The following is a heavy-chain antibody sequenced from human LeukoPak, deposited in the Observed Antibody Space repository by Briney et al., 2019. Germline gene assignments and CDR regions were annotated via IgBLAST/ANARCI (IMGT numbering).Heavy chain of an antibody. D-gene: IGHD3-22*01. CDR1: GYTFTSYG. V-gene: IGHV1-18*01. Sequence: ASVKVSWKASGYTFTSYGISWVRQAPGQGLEWMGWISAYNGNTNYAQKLQGRVTMTTDTSTSTAYMELRSLRSDDTAVYYCARDPGLYYYDSSGYYGWFDPWGQGTLVTVSS. CDR2: ISAYNGNT. CDR3: ARDPGLYYYDSSGYYGWFDP. J-gene: IGHJ5*02.